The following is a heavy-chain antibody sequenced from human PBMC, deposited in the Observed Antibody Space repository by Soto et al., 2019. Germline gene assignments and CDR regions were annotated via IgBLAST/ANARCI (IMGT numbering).Heavy chain of an antibody. CDR2: IYPGDSDT. CDR1: GYSFTSYW. V-gene: IGHV5-51*01. Sequence: GESLKISCKGSGYSFTSYWIGWVRQMPGKGLEWMGIIYPGDSDTRYSPSFQGQVTISADKSISTAYLQWSSLKASDTAMYYCARHSPTSRVGSFGYSSSWYNWGQGTLVTVSS. D-gene: IGHD6-13*01. CDR3: ARHSPTSRVGSFGYSSSWYN. J-gene: IGHJ4*02.